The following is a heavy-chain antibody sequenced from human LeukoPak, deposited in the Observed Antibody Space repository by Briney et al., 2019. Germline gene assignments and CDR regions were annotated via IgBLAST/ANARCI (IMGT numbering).Heavy chain of an antibody. J-gene: IGHJ3*02. D-gene: IGHD1-26*01. Sequence: SETLSLTCTVSGDSIRSGSYNWGWIRQPPGKGLEWIGSIYYSGNTFYNPSLKSRVTISVDSYKNQFSLKLNFVTAADTAVYYCARGAPVLNAFDIWGQGPMVTVP. CDR2: IYYSGNT. CDR3: ARGAPVLNAFDI. CDR1: GDSIRSGSYN. V-gene: IGHV4-39*01.